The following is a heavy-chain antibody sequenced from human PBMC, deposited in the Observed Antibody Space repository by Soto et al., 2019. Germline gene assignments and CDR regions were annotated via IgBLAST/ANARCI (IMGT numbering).Heavy chain of an antibody. V-gene: IGHV4-31*03. J-gene: IGHJ4*02. CDR3: ARGRGYSYGVTLYYFDY. D-gene: IGHD5-18*01. CDR1: GGSISSGGYY. Sequence: QVQLQESGPGLVKPSQTLSLTCTVSGGSISSGGYYWSWSRQHPGKGLEWIGYIYYSGSTYYNPSLKSRVTISVVTSKHQFPLQLSSVTAADTAVYYCARGRGYSYGVTLYYFDYWGQGTLVTVSS. CDR2: IYYSGST.